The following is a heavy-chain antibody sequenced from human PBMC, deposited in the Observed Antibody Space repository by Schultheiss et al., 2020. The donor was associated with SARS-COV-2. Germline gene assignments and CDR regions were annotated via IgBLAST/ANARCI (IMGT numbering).Heavy chain of an antibody. CDR2: IYHSGST. Sequence: SETLSLTCTVSGGSISSTNYHFGWIRQPPGRGLEWIGSIYHSGSTYYNPSLKSRVTISVDMSKNQFSLKLSSVTAADTAVYYCARGQVDVNMMLVVIGFANWFDPWGQGTLVTVSS. V-gene: IGHV4-39*07. CDR1: GGSISSTNYH. D-gene: IGHD3-22*01. CDR3: ARGQVDVNMMLVVIGFANWFDP. J-gene: IGHJ5*02.